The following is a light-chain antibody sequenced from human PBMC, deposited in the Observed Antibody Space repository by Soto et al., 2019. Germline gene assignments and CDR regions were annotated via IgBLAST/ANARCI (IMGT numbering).Light chain of an antibody. J-gene: IGKJ2*01. CDR3: LQYGNPPYT. Sequence: EILMTQSPATLSVSPGERATLSCRASQSVRRNLAGYQQKPGQAPRLLIFGATTRATGMPARFSGSGSGTEFTLAISRLEPEDFAVYYCLQYGNPPYTFGQGTKVEIK. CDR2: GAT. V-gene: IGKV3-15*01. CDR1: QSVRRN.